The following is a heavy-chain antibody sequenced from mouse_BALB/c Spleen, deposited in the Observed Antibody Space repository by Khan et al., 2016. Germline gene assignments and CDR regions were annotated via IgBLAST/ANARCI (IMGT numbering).Heavy chain of an antibody. Sequence: VTLEVSGGGLVQPGGSMKLSCVASGFTFSNYWMNWVRQSPEKGLEWVAEIRLKSNNYATHYAESVKGRFTISRDDSKSSVYLQMNNLRAEDTGIYYCTSGNYYWGQGTTLTVSS. CDR3: TSGNYY. D-gene: IGHD2-1*01. CDR1: GFTFSNYW. CDR2: IRLKSNNYAT. V-gene: IGHV6-6*02. J-gene: IGHJ2*01.